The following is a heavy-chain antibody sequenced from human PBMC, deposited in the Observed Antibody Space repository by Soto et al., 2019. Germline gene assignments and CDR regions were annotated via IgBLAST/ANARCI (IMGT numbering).Heavy chain of an antibody. V-gene: IGHV3-21*05. CDR3: AIRASYYDSSGYFDY. CDR1: EVTFSSYS. Sequence: AVGSLRLSCAAAEVTFSSYSMNWVRQAPGKGPEWISYIGPSHNDIGYAASVKGRFTISRDNAKNTLYLQMNSLRAEDTAVYYCAIRASYYDSSGYFDYWGQGTLVTVSS. J-gene: IGHJ4*02. CDR2: IGPSHNDI. D-gene: IGHD3-22*01.